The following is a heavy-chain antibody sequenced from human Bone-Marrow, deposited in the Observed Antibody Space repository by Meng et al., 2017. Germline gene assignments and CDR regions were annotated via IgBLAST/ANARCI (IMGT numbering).Heavy chain of an antibody. CDR1: GFTFSSYT. CDR3: AKRALRGEHYFDY. CDR2: IGSGGDP. Sequence: GQVSDAGGGLVQPGGSLRLSCVASGFTFSSYTMTWVRQAPGKGLEWVSVIGSGGDPYYADSVRGRFIISRDNSKNTLYLQMNSLRAEDTAVYYCAKRALRGEHYFDYWGQGTLVTVSS. J-gene: IGHJ4*02. D-gene: IGHD3-10*01. V-gene: IGHV3-23*01.